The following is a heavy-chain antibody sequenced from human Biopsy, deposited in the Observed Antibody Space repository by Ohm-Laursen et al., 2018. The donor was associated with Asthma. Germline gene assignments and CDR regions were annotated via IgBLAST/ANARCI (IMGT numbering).Heavy chain of an antibody. CDR2: ISVYNGNT. CDR3: ARAVDYSHYYGIDV. Sequence: SSVKVSCKASGYTFNSAGITWVRQAPGQGLEWMGWISVYNGNTKVAQKLQDRVTMITDTSTGTAYMELRSLRSDDTAVYFCARAVDYSHYYGIDVWGQGTTVTVS. CDR1: GYTFNSAG. D-gene: IGHD3-10*01. J-gene: IGHJ6*02. V-gene: IGHV1-18*01.